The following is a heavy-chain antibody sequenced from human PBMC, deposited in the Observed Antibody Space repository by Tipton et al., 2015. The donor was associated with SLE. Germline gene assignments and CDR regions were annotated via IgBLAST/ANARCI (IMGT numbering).Heavy chain of an antibody. Sequence: QSGPEVKKPGASVKVSCKASGYTFTSYDINWVRQATGQGLEWMGWISAYNGNTNYAQKLQGRVTMTTDTSTSTAYMELRSLRSDDTAVYYCARGGPDSSNYYGMDVWGQGTTVTVSS. CDR3: ARGGPDSSNYYGMDV. CDR1: GYTFTSYD. D-gene: IGHD6-13*01. V-gene: IGHV1-18*01. J-gene: IGHJ6*02. CDR2: ISAYNGNT.